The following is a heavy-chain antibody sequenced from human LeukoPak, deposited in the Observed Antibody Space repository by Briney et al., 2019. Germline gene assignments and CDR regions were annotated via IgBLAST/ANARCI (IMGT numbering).Heavy chain of an antibody. V-gene: IGHV4-34*01. D-gene: IGHD3-10*01. CDR2: INHSGST. Sequence: SETLSPTCAVYGGSFSGYYWSWIRQPPGKGLELIGEINHSGSTNYNPSLKSRVPISVDTSKHQFSLKLSSVTAADTAVYYCARGLYYYGSGSYYNVCWFDPWGQGTLVTVSS. J-gene: IGHJ5*02. CDR3: ARGLYYYGSGSYYNVCWFDP. CDR1: GGSFSGYY.